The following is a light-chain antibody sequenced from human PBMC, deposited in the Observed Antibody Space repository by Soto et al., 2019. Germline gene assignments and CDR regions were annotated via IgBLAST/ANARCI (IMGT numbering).Light chain of an antibody. V-gene: IGKV3-20*01. J-gene: IGKJ3*01. Sequence: EIQMTQSPATLSSSLGYRATISCRASQSVSTSYLAWYQQKPDQAPRLLNYGSSSRATGIPDRFSGSGSGTDFTLTISRLEPADFAVYYCQHSSSPFTFGPGTKVEIK. CDR1: QSVSTSY. CDR3: QHSSSPFT. CDR2: GSS.